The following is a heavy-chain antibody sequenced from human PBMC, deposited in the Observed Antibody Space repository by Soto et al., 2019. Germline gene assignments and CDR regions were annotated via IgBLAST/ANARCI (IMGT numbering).Heavy chain of an antibody. V-gene: IGHV4-31*03. CDR2: IYYSGST. D-gene: IGHD3-10*01. CDR3: ARTCFDSGTYYNSCFDP. CDR1: GGSISSGGYY. Sequence: SETLSLTCTVSGGSISSGGYYWSWIRQHPGKGLEWIGYIYYSGSTYYNPSLKSRVTISVDTSKNQFSLELTSVTAADAAVYYCARTCFDSGTYYNSCFDPWGQGTLVTVSS. J-gene: IGHJ5*02.